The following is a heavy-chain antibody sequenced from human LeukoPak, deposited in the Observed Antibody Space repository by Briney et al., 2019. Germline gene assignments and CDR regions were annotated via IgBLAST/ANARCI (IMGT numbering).Heavy chain of an antibody. CDR1: GGSISSGSYY. CDR2: IYTSGST. Sequence: SQTLSLTCTVSGGSISSGSYYWSWIRQPAGKGLEWIGRIYTSGSTNYNPSLKSRVTISVDTSKNQFSLKLSSVTAADTAVYYCARGPNYGSRSDYFDYWGQGTLVTVSS. CDR3: ARGPNYGSRSDYFDY. J-gene: IGHJ4*02. D-gene: IGHD3-10*01. V-gene: IGHV4-61*02.